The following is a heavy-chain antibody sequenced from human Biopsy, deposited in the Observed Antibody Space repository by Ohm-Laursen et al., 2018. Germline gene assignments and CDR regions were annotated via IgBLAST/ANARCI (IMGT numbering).Heavy chain of an antibody. CDR2: IYNTGST. J-gene: IGHJ3*02. Sequence: GTLSLTCSVSGGPFSSYYWNWIRQPPGKGLEWIGYIYNTGSTIYNPSIKSRVIMSVDTSKTQFSLSLSSVTAADTAVYYCAGRPWPNAFDIWGQGTMVTVSS. CDR1: GGPFSSYY. V-gene: IGHV4-59*01. CDR3: AGRPWPNAFDI. D-gene: IGHD5-12*01.